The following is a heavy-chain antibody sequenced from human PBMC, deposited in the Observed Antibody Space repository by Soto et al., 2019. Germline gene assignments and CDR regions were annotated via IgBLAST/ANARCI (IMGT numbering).Heavy chain of an antibody. CDR1: GGSLSGYY. CDR2: IYSSGTT. D-gene: IGHD3-3*01. Sequence: VQLQESGPGLVRASETLSLTCTVSGGSLSGYYWTWLRQPAGKGLEWIGRIYSSGTTKYNPALKSRVTMSLDTSKNQFSLSLSSVTATDTAVYYCARGQRFSDWFDPWGPGTLVTVSS. J-gene: IGHJ5*02. CDR3: ARGQRFSDWFDP. V-gene: IGHV4-4*07.